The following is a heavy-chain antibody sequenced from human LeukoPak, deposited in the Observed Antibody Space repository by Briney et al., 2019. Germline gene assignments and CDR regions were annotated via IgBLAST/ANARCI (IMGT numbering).Heavy chain of an antibody. CDR1: GGSFSGYY. V-gene: IGHV4-34*01. CDR2: INHSGST. J-gene: IGHJ4*02. Sequence: PSETLSLTCAVYGGSFSGYYWSWIRQPPGKGLEWIGEINHSGSTNYNPSLKSRVTMSVDTSKNQFSLKLSSVTAADTAVYYCAREREYYYDSSGYYSHQGFFDYWGQGTLVTVSS. D-gene: IGHD3-22*01. CDR3: AREREYYYDSSGYYSHQGFFDY.